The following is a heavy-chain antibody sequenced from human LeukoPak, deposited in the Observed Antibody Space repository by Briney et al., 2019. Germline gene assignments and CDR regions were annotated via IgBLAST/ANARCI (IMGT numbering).Heavy chain of an antibody. CDR3: ARPYSSSWLGFDF. D-gene: IGHD6-13*01. V-gene: IGHV5-51*01. CDR2: IYPGDSDT. J-gene: IGHJ4*02. CDR1: GYSFTSNW. Sequence: EESLKISCKGSGYSFTSNWIGWVRQMPGNGLEWMGIIYPGDSDTRYSPSFQGQVTISADRSVRTAYLQWTSLKASDTATYYCARPYSSSWLGFDFWGQGTLVTVSS.